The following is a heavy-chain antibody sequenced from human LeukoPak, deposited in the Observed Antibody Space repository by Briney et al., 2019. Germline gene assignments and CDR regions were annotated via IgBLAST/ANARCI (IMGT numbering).Heavy chain of an antibody. D-gene: IGHD4-17*01. Sequence: AGGSLRLSCAASGFTFTSYWMGWVRQAPGKGLGWVANIEEYGSEIYYVDSVKGRFTISRDNTKTSLYLQMNSLRAEDTAVYYCARVAINDYGDYFDFWGQGTLVTVSS. V-gene: IGHV3-7*01. J-gene: IGHJ4*02. CDR3: ARVAINDYGDYFDF. CDR1: GFTFTSYW. CDR2: IEEYGSEI.